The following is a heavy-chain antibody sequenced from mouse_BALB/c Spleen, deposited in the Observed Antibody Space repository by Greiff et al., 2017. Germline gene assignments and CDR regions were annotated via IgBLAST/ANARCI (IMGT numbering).Heavy chain of an antibody. CDR1: GYTFTSYW. CDR3: ARSYYYGSSHAMDY. CDR2: INPSTGYT. D-gene: IGHD1-1*01. Sequence: QVQLQQSGAELAKPGASVKMSCKASGYTFTSYWMHWVKQRPGQGLEWIGYINPSTGYTEYNQKFKDKATLTADKSSSTAYMQLSSLTSEDSAVYYCARSYYYGSSHAMDYWGQGTSVTVSS. J-gene: IGHJ4*01. V-gene: IGHV1-7*01.